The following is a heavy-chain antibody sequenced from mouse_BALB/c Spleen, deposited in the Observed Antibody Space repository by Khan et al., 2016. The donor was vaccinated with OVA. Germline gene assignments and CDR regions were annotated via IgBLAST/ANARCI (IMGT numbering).Heavy chain of an antibody. V-gene: IGHV1-63*02. CDR1: GYTFTNYW. CDR2: VHPGGGFT. D-gene: IGHD2-14*01. CDR3: ARGSGYDSSFDF. J-gene: IGHJ2*01. Sequence: QIQLVQSRTELVRPGTSVNMSCKAAGYTFTNYWIGWVKQRPGHGPEWIGDVHPGGGFTDYNEKFKAKTTLTADAFSSTAYMQLSSLTSEDSAIYYCARGSGYDSSFDFWGQGTTLTVSS.